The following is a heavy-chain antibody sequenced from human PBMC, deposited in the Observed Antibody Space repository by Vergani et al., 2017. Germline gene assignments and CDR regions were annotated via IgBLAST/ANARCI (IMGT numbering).Heavy chain of an antibody. D-gene: IGHD6-6*01. CDR2: ISWNSGSI. CDR3: AKDMGYGGAARAGVDY. CDR1: EFTLDDLA. Sequence: EVQLVESGGALVKPGSSRRPSGAASEFTLDDLARHGVGQAPGKGLEWVSGISWNSGSIGYADSVKGRFTISRDNAKNSLYLQMNSLRAEDTALYYCAKDMGYGGAARAGVDYWGQGTLVTVSS. J-gene: IGHJ4*02. V-gene: IGHV3-9*01.